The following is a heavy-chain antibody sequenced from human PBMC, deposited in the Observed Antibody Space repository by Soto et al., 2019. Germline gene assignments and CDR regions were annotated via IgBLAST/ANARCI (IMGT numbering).Heavy chain of an antibody. J-gene: IGHJ4*02. V-gene: IGHV1-46*01. Sequence: QMQMLQSGAEVRKPGASVKVSYKTSGYDFLNFNIHWVRQAPGQGLEWMAVINPSGGYTRHAQKLQGRCTPTRETSSTTVYMALRGLSSEATAVYYCMRADAGVAILPDVRPLFDLWGQGTLVVVSS. D-gene: IGHD3-10*01. CDR1: GYDFLNFN. CDR2: INPSGGYT. CDR3: MRADAGVAILPDVRPLFDL.